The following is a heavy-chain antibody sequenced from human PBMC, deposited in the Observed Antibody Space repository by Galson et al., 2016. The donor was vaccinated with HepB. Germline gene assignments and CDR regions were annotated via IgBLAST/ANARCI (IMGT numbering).Heavy chain of an antibody. CDR2: IDYSGTT. CDR1: GASISSGGFY. Sequence: TLSLTCTVSGASISSGGFYWSWIRQHPGKGLEWIGYIDYSGTTYNIPSLKSRLTISIDTSKNHFSLKLRSVTAADTAVYYCARGISSSWKFDYWGQEAQVTVSA. D-gene: IGHD6-13*01. CDR3: ARGISSSWKFDY. J-gene: IGHJ4*02. V-gene: IGHV4-31*03.